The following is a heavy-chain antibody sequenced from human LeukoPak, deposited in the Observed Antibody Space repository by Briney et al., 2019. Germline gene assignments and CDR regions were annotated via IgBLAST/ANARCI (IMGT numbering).Heavy chain of an antibody. Sequence: PSETLSLTCNVSGGSISNSTDYWGWIRQPPGKGLEWISTFFYSGTTYYNPSIKSRVTISLDTSKNQFSLKLSSVSAADTAVYYCARDRIITMIVGFNQGYFDLWGRGTLVTVSS. CDR1: GGSISNSTDY. D-gene: IGHD3-22*01. CDR2: FFYSGTT. V-gene: IGHV4-39*07. CDR3: ARDRIITMIVGFNQGYFDL. J-gene: IGHJ2*01.